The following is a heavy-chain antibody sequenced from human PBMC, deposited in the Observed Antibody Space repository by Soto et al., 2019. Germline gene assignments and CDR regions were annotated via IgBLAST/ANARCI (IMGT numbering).Heavy chain of an antibody. CDR2: IKADGREK. V-gene: IGHV3-7*03. D-gene: IGHD3-16*01. J-gene: IGHJ5*02. CDR1: GFSFSSYW. CDR3: AGDGVRNGAYNGWLDP. Sequence: EVQLVESGGGLVQPGGSLRLSCAASGFSFSSYWMTWVRQAPGKGLEWVANIKADGREKYYAASVKGRFTISRDNGKNLLYLQMDSLTPDDTAVYYCAGDGVRNGAYNGWLDPWGQGTLVTVSS.